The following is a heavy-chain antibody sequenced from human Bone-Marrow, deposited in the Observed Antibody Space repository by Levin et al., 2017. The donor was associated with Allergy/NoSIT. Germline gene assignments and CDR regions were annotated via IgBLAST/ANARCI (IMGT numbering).Heavy chain of an antibody. V-gene: IGHV3-73*01. CDR3: ASLRLIYHDDLTGDYYDYDY. D-gene: IGHD3-9*01. CDR2: IRNKANNYAT. CDR1: GFPFSGSA. Sequence: GGSLRLSCAASGFPFSGSAMHWVRQASGKGLEWIGRIRNKANNYATAYAASVEGRFSMSRDESKNMAYLQMNSLKTEDTAVYYCASLRLIYHDDLTGDYYDYDYWGRGTLVTVSS. J-gene: IGHJ4*02.